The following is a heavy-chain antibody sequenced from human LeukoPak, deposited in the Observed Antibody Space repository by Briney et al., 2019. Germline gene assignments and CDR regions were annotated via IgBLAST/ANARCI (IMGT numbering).Heavy chain of an antibody. CDR3: ARRSSSWYDFNY. CDR1: GYTFTGYY. J-gene: IGHJ4*02. V-gene: IGHV1-2*02. CDR2: INPNSGGT. D-gene: IGHD6-13*01. Sequence: ASVKVSCKASGYTFTGYYLHWVRQAPGQGLEWMGWINPNSGGTNYAQKFQGRVTMTRDTSITTAYMELSRLRSDDAAVYYCARRSSSWYDFNYWGQGTLVTVSS.